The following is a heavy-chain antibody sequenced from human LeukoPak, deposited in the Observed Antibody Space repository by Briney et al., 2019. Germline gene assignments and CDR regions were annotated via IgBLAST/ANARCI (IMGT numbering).Heavy chain of an antibody. D-gene: IGHD3-9*01. CDR2: ISSSSSYI. CDR3: ARDSDYDILTGYSYYFDY. J-gene: IGHJ4*02. CDR1: GFTFSSYS. V-gene: IGHV3-21*01. Sequence: GGSLRLSCAASGFTFSSYSMNWVRQAPGKGLEWVSSISSSSSYIYHADSVKGRFTISRDNAKNSLYLQMNSLRAEDTAVYYCARDSDYDILTGYSYYFDYWGQGTLVTVSS.